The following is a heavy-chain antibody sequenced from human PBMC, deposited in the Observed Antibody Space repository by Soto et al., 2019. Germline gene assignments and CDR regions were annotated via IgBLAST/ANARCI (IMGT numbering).Heavy chain of an antibody. J-gene: IGHJ3*02. CDR2: ISSSSSTI. V-gene: IGHV3-48*02. D-gene: IGHD3-22*01. CDR3: AGGPPYYYDSSGFYAFDI. CDR1: GVTFSSYS. Sequence: GGSLRLSCAAAGVTFSSYSRNWVRQAPGKGLEWVSYISSSSSTIYYADSVKGPFTISRDNAKNSLYLQMNSLRDEDTAVYYCAGGPPYYYDSSGFYAFDIWGQGTMVTVSS.